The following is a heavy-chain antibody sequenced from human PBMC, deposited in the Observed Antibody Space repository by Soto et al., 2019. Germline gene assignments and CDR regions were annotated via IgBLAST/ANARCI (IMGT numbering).Heavy chain of an antibody. D-gene: IGHD4-4*01. Sequence: EVQLVESGGGLVQPGGSLRLSCAASGFTLSGYWMSWVRQAPGKGLVWVANIKQDGSEIYYVDSVKGRFTISRDNAKNSLFLQMNSLRAEDTAVYYCLITTSAFDIWGQGTLVTVSS. CDR1: GFTLSGYW. V-gene: IGHV3-7*01. CDR3: LITTSAFDI. J-gene: IGHJ3*02. CDR2: IKQDGSEI.